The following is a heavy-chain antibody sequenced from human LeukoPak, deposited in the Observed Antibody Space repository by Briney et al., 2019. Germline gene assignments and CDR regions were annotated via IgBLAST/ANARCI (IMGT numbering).Heavy chain of an antibody. CDR1: GFTFSTYD. D-gene: IGHD3-22*01. V-gene: IGHV3-23*01. CDR2: IIGSGGST. CDR3: AKEGAYDSSGYYPFAI. J-gene: IGHJ3*02. Sequence: GGSLRLSCVVAGFTFSTYDISWVRPLHQNGLGWDSAIIGSGGSTYDADSVKGRFTISRDKSKNTLYLQMNSLRAEDTAVYYCAKEGAYDSSGYYPFAIWGQVTMVTVSS.